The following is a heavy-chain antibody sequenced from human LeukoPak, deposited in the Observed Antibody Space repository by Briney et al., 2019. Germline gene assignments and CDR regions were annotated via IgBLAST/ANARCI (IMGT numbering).Heavy chain of an antibody. CDR3: ARDRYSSVVVPVIDY. V-gene: IGHV3-23*01. J-gene: IGHJ4*02. CDR2: ISGYGGTT. CDR1: GFTFSSYA. D-gene: IGHD2-2*01. Sequence: GGSLRLSCAASGFTFSSYAMSWVRQAPGKGLEWVSGISGYGGTTYHADSVEGRFTISRDNSKNTLYLQMNSLRAEDTAVYYCARDRYSSVVVPVIDYWGQGTLVTVSS.